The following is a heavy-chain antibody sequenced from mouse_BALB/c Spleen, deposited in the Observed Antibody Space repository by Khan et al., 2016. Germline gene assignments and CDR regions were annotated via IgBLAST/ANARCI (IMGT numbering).Heavy chain of an antibody. J-gene: IGHJ4*01. Sequence: QIQLVQSGPELKKPGETVKISCKASEYTFTNYGMNWVKQVPGKGLKWMGWINTNTGEPTYAEEFKGRFAFSLEASASTAYLQINNLKNEDSATXFCARTGDYPYYAMDYWGQGTSVTVSS. CDR3: ARTGDYPYYAMDY. CDR1: EYTFTNYG. CDR2: INTNTGEP. V-gene: IGHV9-3*02. D-gene: IGHD2-13*01.